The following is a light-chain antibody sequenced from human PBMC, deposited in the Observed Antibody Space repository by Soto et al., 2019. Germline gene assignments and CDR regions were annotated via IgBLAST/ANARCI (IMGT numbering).Light chain of an antibody. CDR2: YDS. Sequence: SCELTQPPSVSVVPGKTARISCGGNNIGGKGVHWFQQKPGQAPVLVIHYDSDRPSGIPDRFSGSSSGNTATLTISRVEAGDEADYYCQVWDRTSDQDVFGSGTKVTVL. J-gene: IGLJ1*01. V-gene: IGLV3-21*04. CDR3: QVWDRTSDQDV. CDR1: NIGGKG.